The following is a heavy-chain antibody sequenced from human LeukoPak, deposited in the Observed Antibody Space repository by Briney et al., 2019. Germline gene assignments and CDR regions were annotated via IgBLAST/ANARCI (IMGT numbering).Heavy chain of an antibody. J-gene: IGHJ5*02. CDR2: IIPILGIA. CDR3: ARVVRHAPNWFDP. Sequence: SVKVSCKASGGTFSSCTISWVRPAPGQGLEWMGRIIPILGIANYAQKFHGRVTITADKSTSTAYMELSSLRSEDTAVYYCARVVRHAPNWFDPWGQGTLVTVSS. D-gene: IGHD2-21*01. CDR1: GGTFSSCT. V-gene: IGHV1-69*02.